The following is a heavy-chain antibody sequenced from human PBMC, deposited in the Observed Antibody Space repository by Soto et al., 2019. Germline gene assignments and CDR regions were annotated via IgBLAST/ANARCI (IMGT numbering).Heavy chain of an antibody. D-gene: IGHD1-26*01. CDR1: GGSFSGYY. CDR2: INHSGST. CDR3: ARVGRGRAFDI. V-gene: IGHV4-34*01. J-gene: IGHJ3*02. Sequence: PSETLSLTCAVYGGSFSGYYWSWIRQPPGKGLEWIGEINHSGSTNYNPSLKSRVTISVDTSKNQFSLKLSSVTAADTAVYYCARVGRGRAFDIWGQGTMVTVSS.